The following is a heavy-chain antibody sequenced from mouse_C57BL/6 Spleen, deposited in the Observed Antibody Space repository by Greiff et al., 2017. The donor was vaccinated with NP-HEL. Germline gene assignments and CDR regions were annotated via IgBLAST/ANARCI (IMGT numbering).Heavy chain of an antibody. CDR2: IYPGDGDT. Sequence: QVQLKESGAELVKPGASVKISCKASGYAFSSYWMNWVKQRPGKGLEWIGQIYPGDGDTNYNGKFKGKATLTADKSSSTAYMQLSSLTSEDSAVYFCARDYYGSSYVGGAMDYWGQGTSVTVSS. V-gene: IGHV1-80*01. J-gene: IGHJ4*01. D-gene: IGHD1-1*01. CDR1: GYAFSSYW. CDR3: ARDYYGSSYVGGAMDY.